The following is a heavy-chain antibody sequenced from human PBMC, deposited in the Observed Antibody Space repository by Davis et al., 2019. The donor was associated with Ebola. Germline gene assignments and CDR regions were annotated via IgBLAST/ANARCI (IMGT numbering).Heavy chain of an antibody. J-gene: IGHJ6*04. V-gene: IGHV4-59*01. Sequence: MPSETLSLTCTVSGGSISSYYWSWIRQPPGKGLEWIGYIYYSGSTNYDPSLKSRVTISVDTSKNQFSLKLSSVTVADTAVYYCARGRLYLGVWGKGTTVTVSS. CDR2: IYYSGST. CDR1: GGSISSYY. CDR3: ARGRLYLGV. D-gene: IGHD2-8*01.